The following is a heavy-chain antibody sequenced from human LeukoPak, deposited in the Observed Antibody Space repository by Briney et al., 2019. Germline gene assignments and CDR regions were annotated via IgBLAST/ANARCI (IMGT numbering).Heavy chain of an antibody. V-gene: IGHV4-34*01. Sequence: SETLSLTCAVYGGSFSGYYWSWIRQPPGKGLEWIGEINHSGSTNYNPSLKSRVTISVDTSKNQFSLKRSSVTAADTAVYYCARGRIAISGSYAYWGQGTLVTVSS. CDR2: INHSGST. J-gene: IGHJ4*02. CDR1: GGSFSGYY. D-gene: IGHD1-26*01. CDR3: ARGRIAISGSYAY.